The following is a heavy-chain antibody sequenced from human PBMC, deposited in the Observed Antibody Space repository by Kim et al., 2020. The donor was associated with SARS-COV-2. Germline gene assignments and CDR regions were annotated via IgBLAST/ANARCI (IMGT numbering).Heavy chain of an antibody. D-gene: IGHD5-12*01. CDR2: ISYDGSNK. V-gene: IGHV3-30*03. CDR1: GFTFSNYG. Sequence: GGSLRLSCVASGFTFSNYGMSWVRQAPGKGLEWVAAISYDGSNKYYADSVKGRFTISRDNSKNTLYLQMNSLRAEDTAVYYCAYALDGYKAVDYLGEGS. J-gene: IGHJ4*02. CDR3: AYALDGYKAVDY.